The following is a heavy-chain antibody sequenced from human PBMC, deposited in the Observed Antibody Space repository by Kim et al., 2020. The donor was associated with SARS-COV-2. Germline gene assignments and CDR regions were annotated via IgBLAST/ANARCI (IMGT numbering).Heavy chain of an antibody. CDR3: ARLYHYDSSGYYAHYYYYGMDX. CDR2: IYYTGRT. J-gene: IGHJ6*02. Sequence: SETLSLTCTVSGGSVSNSSYYWGWIRQPPGKGLEWIGTIYYTGRTYYNPSIKXRVTISVDTPKNQFSLNLSAVTAADTAVYYCARLYHYDSSGYYAHYYYYGMDXWGQGTTVTV. V-gene: IGHV4-39*01. D-gene: IGHD3-22*01. CDR1: GGSVSNSSYY.